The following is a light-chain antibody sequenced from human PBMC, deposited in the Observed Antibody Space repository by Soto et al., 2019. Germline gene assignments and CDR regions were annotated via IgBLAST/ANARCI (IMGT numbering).Light chain of an antibody. CDR1: HGISNY. J-gene: IGKJ3*01. Sequence: DIQMTQSPSSLSASVGDRVTITCRASHGISNYLAWYQQKPGKVTKLLIYAASNLQSGLPSRFSGSGSGPDFTLSISSLQPEDVDTYSCLNDTSAPFPFRPGTKVDIK. CDR2: AAS. V-gene: IGKV1-27*01. CDR3: LNDTSAPFP.